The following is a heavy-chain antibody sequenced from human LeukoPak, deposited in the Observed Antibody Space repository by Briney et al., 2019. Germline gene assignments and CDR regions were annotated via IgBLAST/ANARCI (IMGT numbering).Heavy chain of an antibody. CDR1: GDSVSSNGAA. CDR2: TYYRSKWYN. V-gene: IGHV6-1*01. J-gene: IGHJ5*01. CDR3: VRGNYWFDS. Sequence: LSQTLSLTCAISGDSVSSNGAAWNWIRQPPSRGLEWLGRTYYRSKWYNDHAVSVKSRITINPDTSKNQFSLQLNSVTPEDTAVYYCVRGNYWFDSWGQGTLVTVSS.